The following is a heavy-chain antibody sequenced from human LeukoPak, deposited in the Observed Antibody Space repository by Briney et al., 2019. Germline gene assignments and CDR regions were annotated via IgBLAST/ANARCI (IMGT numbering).Heavy chain of an antibody. D-gene: IGHD3-9*01. CDR2: ISSSSSYI. J-gene: IGHJ4*02. CDR3: ASSPNYDILTGYPRDY. V-gene: IGHV3-21*01. Sequence: GGSLRLSCAPSGFTSSGDRMNWVRQAPGKGLKWVSSISSSSSYIYYADSVKGRFTISRDNAKNSLYLQMNSLRAEDTAVYYCASSPNYDILTGYPRDYWGQGTLVTVSS. CDR1: GFTSSGDR.